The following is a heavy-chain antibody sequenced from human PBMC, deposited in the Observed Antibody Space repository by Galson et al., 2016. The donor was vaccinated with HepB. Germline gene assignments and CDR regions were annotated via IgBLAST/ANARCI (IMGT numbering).Heavy chain of an antibody. D-gene: IGHD3-10*01. CDR1: GFTFKNCV. V-gene: IGHV3-48*02. CDR3: ASSGVRGFDK. Sequence: SLRLSCAASGFTFKNCVMSWVRQTPGKGLEWLSDISNSGRTIHYADSVEGRFAISRDNAKNSLHLQMQSLRDDDTAVYYCASSGVRGFDKWGQGTLVTVSS. CDR2: ISNSGRTI. J-gene: IGHJ4*02.